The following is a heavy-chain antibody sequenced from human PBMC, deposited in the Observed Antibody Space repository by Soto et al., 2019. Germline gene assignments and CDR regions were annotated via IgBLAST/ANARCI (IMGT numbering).Heavy chain of an antibody. Sequence: LSLTCTVSGGSISSGDYYWSWIRQPPGKGLEWIGEINHSGSTNYNPSLKSRVTISVDTSKNQFSLKLSSVTAADTAVYYCARGRFEQLVLSTAPYYFDYWGQGTLVTVSS. V-gene: IGHV4-30-4*01. CDR3: ARGRFEQLVLSTAPYYFDY. CDR2: INHSGST. J-gene: IGHJ4*02. D-gene: IGHD6-13*01. CDR1: GGSISSGDYY.